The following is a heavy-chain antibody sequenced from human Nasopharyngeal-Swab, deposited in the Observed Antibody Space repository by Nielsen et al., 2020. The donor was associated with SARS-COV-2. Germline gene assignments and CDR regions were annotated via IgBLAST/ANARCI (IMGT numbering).Heavy chain of an antibody. J-gene: IGHJ4*02. V-gene: IGHV4-39*07. CDR3: ARAMTTVTSEAGFPHDY. CDR1: GGSISSSSYY. Sequence: SETLSLTCTVSGGSISSSSYYWGWIRQPPGKGLEWIGSIYYSGSTYYNPSLKSRVTISVDTSKNQFSLKLSSVTAADTAVYYCARAMTTVTSEAGFPHDYWGQGTLVTVSS. CDR2: IYYSGST. D-gene: IGHD4-17*01.